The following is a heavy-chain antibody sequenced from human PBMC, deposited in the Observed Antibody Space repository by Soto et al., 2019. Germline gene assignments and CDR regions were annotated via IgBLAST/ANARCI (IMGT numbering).Heavy chain of an antibody. D-gene: IGHD3-3*01. V-gene: IGHV3-23*01. CDR3: AKDFGHYDVVSGYPTFGN. J-gene: IGHJ4*02. CDR1: GFTFSSYA. CDR2: VSHSGDNT. Sequence: EVQLLESGGGLVQPGGSLRLSCAASGFTFSSYAMSWVRQAPGGGLEWVSAVSHSGDNTYYADSVKGRFTISRDNSKNTLYLQVNSLRVEDTAIYYCAKDFGHYDVVSGYPTFGNWGQGTLVTVSS.